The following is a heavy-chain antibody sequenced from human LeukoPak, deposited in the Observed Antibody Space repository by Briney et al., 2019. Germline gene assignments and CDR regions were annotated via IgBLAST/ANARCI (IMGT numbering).Heavy chain of an antibody. CDR1: GFTFSSYG. Sequence: GGSLRLSCAASGFTFSSYGMHWVRQAPGKGLEWVSYISSSGSTIYYADSVKGRFTISRDNAKNSLYLQMNSLRAEDTAVYYCTRDTTGDGIRGAFDIWGQGTMVTVSS. J-gene: IGHJ3*02. CDR3: TRDTTGDGIRGAFDI. V-gene: IGHV3-48*04. D-gene: IGHD1-1*01. CDR2: ISSSGSTI.